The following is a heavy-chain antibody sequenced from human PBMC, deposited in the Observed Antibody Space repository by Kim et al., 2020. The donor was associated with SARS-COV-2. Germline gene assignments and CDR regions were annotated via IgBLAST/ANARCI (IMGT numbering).Heavy chain of an antibody. D-gene: IGHD3-9*01. CDR2: ISYDGSNK. CDR1: GFTFSSYG. J-gene: IGHJ4*02. CDR3: AKDFGLRYFDWLQDFDY. V-gene: IGHV3-30*18. Sequence: GGSLRLSCAASGFTFSSYGMHWVRQAPGKGLEWVAVISYDGSNKYYADSVKGRFTISRDNSKNTLYLQMNSLRAEDTAVYYCAKDFGLRYFDWLQDFDYWGQGTLVTVSS.